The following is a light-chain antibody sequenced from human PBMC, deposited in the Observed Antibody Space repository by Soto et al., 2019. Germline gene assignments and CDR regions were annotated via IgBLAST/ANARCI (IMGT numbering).Light chain of an antibody. V-gene: IGKV3-11*01. J-gene: IGKJ3*01. CDR3: QQRSDWEFT. CDR1: ESVRSY. Sequence: EIVLTQSPGTLSLSPGERATLSCRASESVRSYLAWYQQKPGQAPRLLIYNASKSSTGIPARFSGSGSGTDFTRTVSSLEPEDFAIYYCQQRSDWEFTFGPGTRVD. CDR2: NAS.